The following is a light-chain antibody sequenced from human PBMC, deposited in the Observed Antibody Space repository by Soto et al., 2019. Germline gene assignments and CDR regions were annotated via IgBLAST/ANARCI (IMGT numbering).Light chain of an antibody. CDR2: GNS. J-gene: IGLJ3*02. Sequence: QSVLTQPPSVSGAPGQRVTISCTGSSSNIGAGYDVHWYQQLPGTAPKLLIYGNSNRPSGVPDRFSGSKSRTSASLAITGLQAEDEADYYCQSYDSSLSALFGGGTKLPVL. CDR1: SSNIGAGYD. V-gene: IGLV1-40*01. CDR3: QSYDSSLSAL.